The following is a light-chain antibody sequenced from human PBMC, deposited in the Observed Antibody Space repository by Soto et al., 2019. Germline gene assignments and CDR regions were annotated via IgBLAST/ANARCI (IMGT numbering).Light chain of an antibody. Sequence: QSVLTQPPSASGSPGQSVTISCTGTSSDVGGYNYVSWYQQHPGKAPKLMIYEVSKRPSGVPDRFSGSKSGNTASLTVSGLQAEDEADYYCSSYAGSNGWFGGGTKLTVL. J-gene: IGLJ3*02. V-gene: IGLV2-8*01. CDR1: SSDVGGYNY. CDR3: SSYAGSNGW. CDR2: EVS.